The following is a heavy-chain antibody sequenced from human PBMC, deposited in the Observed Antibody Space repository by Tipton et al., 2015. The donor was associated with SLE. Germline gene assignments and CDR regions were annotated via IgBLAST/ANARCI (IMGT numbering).Heavy chain of an antibody. CDR2: INHSGST. V-gene: IGHV4-34*01. CDR1: GGSFIGYY. CDR3: ARGDDAFDI. Sequence: TLSLTCAVYGGSFIGYYWSWIRQPPGKGLEWIGEINHSGSTNYNPSLKSRVTLSVDTSKNQFSLKLSSVTAADTAVYYCARGDDAFDIWGQGTMVTVSS. J-gene: IGHJ3*02.